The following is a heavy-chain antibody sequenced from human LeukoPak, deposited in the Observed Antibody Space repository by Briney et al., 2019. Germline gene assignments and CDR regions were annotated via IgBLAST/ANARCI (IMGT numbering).Heavy chain of an antibody. CDR2: VYQDGTEK. D-gene: IGHD2-21*02. J-gene: IGHJ4*02. CDR3: EKGDWYFES. Sequence: PGGSLRLSCAASGFNFGDSGMTWVRQAPGKGLEWVANVYQDGTEKHFRDSVEGRFTISRDKAKKSLYLQVSSLRPEDTALYNCEKGDWYFESWGQGTLVTASS. CDR1: GFNFGDSG. V-gene: IGHV3-7*04.